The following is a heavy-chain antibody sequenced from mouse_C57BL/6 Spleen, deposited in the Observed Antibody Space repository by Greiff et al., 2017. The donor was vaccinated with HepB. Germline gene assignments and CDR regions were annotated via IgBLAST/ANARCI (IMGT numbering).Heavy chain of an antibody. Sequence: VQLQQSGAELARPGASVKMSCKASGYTFTSYTMHWVKQRPGQGLEWIGYINPSSGYTKYNQKFKDKATLTADKSSSTAYMQLSSLTSEDSAVYYCARSPYDGYYDAMDYWGQGTSVTVSS. CDR1: GYTFTSYT. V-gene: IGHV1-4*01. D-gene: IGHD2-3*01. CDR3: ARSPYDGYYDAMDY. CDR2: INPSSGYT. J-gene: IGHJ4*01.